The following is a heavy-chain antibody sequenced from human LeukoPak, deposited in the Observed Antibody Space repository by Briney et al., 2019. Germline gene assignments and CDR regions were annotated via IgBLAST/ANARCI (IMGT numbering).Heavy chain of an antibody. D-gene: IGHD2/OR15-2a*01. CDR2: INSDGSWT. Sequence: GGSLRLSCAASGNYWMHWVRQAPGKGLVWVSHINSDGSWTSYADSVKGRFTISKDNAKNTVYLQMNSLRAEDTAVYYCVGFYETYWGRGTLVTVSS. CDR3: VGFYETY. V-gene: IGHV3-74*01. J-gene: IGHJ4*02. CDR1: GNYW.